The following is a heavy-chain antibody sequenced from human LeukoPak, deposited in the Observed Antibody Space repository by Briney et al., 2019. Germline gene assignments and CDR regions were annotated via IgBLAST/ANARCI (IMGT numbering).Heavy chain of an antibody. V-gene: IGHV3-21*01. CDR2: INSSSSYI. CDR1: GFTFSSYS. Sequence: PGGSLRLSCAASGFTFSSYSMSWVRQAPGKGLEWVSSINSSSSYIYYADSVKGRFTISRDNAKNSLYLQMNSLRAEDTAVYYCARGRETPRMDVWGQGTTVTVSS. J-gene: IGHJ6*02. CDR3: ARGRETPRMDV. D-gene: IGHD1-26*01.